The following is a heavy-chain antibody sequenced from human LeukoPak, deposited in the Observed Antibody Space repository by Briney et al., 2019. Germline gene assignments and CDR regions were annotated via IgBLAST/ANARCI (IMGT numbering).Heavy chain of an antibody. Sequence: PSETLSLTCTVAGGSISNYYWSWLRQPPGKGLEWIGYIYYSGSTKYNPSLKSRVTISVDTSKNQFSLKLSSVTAADTAVYYCARVELLYVFDIGAQGKMVPVSS. CDR3: ARVELLYVFDI. CDR1: GGSISNYY. CDR2: IYYSGST. D-gene: IGHD2-21*01. J-gene: IGHJ3*02. V-gene: IGHV4-59*01.